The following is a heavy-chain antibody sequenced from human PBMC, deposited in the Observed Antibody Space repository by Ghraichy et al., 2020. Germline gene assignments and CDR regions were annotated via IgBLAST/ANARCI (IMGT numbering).Heavy chain of an antibody. V-gene: IGHV2-5*02. D-gene: IGHD3-3*01. CDR2: IYWDDDK. CDR1: GFSLSTSGVG. J-gene: IGHJ4*02. Sequence: SGPTLVKPTQTLTLTCTFSGFSLSTSGVGVGWIRQPPGKALEWLALIYWDDDKRYSPSLKSRLTITKDTSKNQVVLTMTNMDPVDTATYYCAHRITIFGVVTLEYFDYWGQGTPVTVSS. CDR3: AHRITIFGVVTLEYFDY.